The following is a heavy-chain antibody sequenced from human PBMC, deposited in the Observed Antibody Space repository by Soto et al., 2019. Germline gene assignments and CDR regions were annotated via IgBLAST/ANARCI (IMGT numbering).Heavy chain of an antibody. CDR3: SRDNWNGAYYGLDV. D-gene: IGHD1-20*01. CDR2: MSCSGASI. Sequence: EVQLLESGGGLVQSGESLTLSCVASQFTFNIDAMTWVRQAPGKGLEWVSSMSCSGASIYYAYSVKGRFTISRDKPKKTLDLQMNSLRAEDTAVYWCSRDNWNGAYYGLDVWGQGTTFTVS. J-gene: IGHJ6*02. V-gene: IGHV3-23*01. CDR1: QFTFNIDA.